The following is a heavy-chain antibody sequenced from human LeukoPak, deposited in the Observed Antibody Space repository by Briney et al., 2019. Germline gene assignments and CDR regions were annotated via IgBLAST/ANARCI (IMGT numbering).Heavy chain of an antibody. J-gene: IGHJ4*02. Sequence: KPGGSLRLSCAASGFTFSDYYMSWIRQAPGKGLECVSYISGSNSYTNYADSVKGRFTISRDNAKNSLYLQMNSLRDEDTAVYYCARGETAVTSYLHWGQGTLVTVSS. V-gene: IGHV3-11*06. CDR1: GFTFSDYY. CDR3: ARGETAVTSYLH. D-gene: IGHD4-17*01. CDR2: ISGSNSYT.